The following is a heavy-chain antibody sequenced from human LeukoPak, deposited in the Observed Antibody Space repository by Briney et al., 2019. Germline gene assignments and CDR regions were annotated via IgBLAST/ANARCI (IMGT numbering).Heavy chain of an antibody. CDR2: INHDGRET. CDR3: AKGYIIAGRQWYLDL. J-gene: IGHJ2*01. CDR1: GFSVSDAY. D-gene: IGHD6-13*01. Sequence: PGGSLRLSCAASGFSVSDAYMSWVRQTPGKRLEWVANINHDGRETYYADSVKGRFIISRDNAKDSLYLQMNSLRAEDAAVYYCAKGYIIAGRQWYLDLWGRGTLVGVSS. V-gene: IGHV3-7*01.